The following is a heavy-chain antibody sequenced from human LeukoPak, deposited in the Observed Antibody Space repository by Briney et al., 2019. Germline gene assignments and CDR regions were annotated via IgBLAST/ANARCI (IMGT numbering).Heavy chain of an antibody. V-gene: IGHV4-59*08. J-gene: IGHJ6*03. Sequence: SETLSLTCTVSGGSISGYYWSWIRQPPGKGLEWVGYIYYSVNTNYNPSLKSRVTIVGDTSKNQFSLKLSSVTAADTAVYYCARHQRDYGDYVPRYMDVWGKGTTLTVFS. D-gene: IGHD4-17*01. CDR3: ARHQRDYGDYVPRYMDV. CDR1: GGSISGYY. CDR2: IYYSVNT.